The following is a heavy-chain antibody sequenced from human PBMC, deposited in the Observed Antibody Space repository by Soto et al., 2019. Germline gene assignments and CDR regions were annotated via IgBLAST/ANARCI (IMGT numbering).Heavy chain of an antibody. J-gene: IGHJ3*02. V-gene: IGHV3-11*01. CDR1: VFRFSYYS. D-gene: IGHD2-15*01. CDR2: MSGSGAFV. CDR3: ARGGNLGYCSGATCYFDI. Sequence: LXLSCAASVFRFSYYSMSWIRQGPWMGLEWLSDMSGSGAFVNYADPVKGRFTISRDNAKNSLYLQMDSLRAEDTAVYYCARGGNLGYCSGATCYFDIWGQGTMVTVSS.